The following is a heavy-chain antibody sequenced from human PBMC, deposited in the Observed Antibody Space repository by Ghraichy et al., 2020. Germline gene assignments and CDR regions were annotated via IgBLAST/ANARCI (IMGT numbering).Heavy chain of an antibody. V-gene: IGHV1-18*04. CDR1: RYTFTTYG. Sequence: ASVKVSCKASRYTFTTYGFSRVRQAPGQGLEWMGWISANNGNTNYAQKFQGRVTMTTDTSTSTAYMELRSLRSDDTAVYYCATSSGYSSGWFGYYYDYWGQGTLVTVSS. CDR2: ISANNGNT. J-gene: IGHJ4*02. D-gene: IGHD6-19*01. CDR3: ATSSGYSSGWFGYYYDY.